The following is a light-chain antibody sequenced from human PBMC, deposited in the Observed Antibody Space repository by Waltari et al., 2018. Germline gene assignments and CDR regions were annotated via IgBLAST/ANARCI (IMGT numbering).Light chain of an antibody. CDR3: MQGTHWPPYT. CDR2: KVS. V-gene: IGKV2-30*01. CDR1: QSLVYRDGDTY. J-gene: IGKJ2*01. Sequence: DVVMTQSPLSLPVTPGQPASISCMSSQSLVYRDGDTYLNWFHQRPGQSPRRLIYKVSNRDSGVPDRFNGSGSGTDFTLKISRVEAEDVGVYYCMQGTHWPPYTFGQGTKLEIK.